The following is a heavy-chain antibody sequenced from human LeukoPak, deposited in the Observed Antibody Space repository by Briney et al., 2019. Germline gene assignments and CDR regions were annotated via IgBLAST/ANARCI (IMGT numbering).Heavy chain of an antibody. Sequence: AGGSLRLSCAASGFTFSDYSLSWVRQAPGKGLEWVSSISSSRNYKYYSDSVKGRFTISTDNAKYSLDLQMNSLRVEDTALYYCARGSSGAGYYFDYWGLGTLVTVSS. CDR3: ARGSSGAGYYFDY. J-gene: IGHJ4*02. CDR1: GFTFSDYS. D-gene: IGHD3-22*01. V-gene: IGHV3-21*01. CDR2: ISSSRNYK.